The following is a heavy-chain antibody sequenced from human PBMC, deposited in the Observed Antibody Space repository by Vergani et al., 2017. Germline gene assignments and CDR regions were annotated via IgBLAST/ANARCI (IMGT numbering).Heavy chain of an antibody. CDR1: GFTFDDYA. V-gene: IGHV3-9*01. J-gene: IGHJ4*02. Sequence: EVQLVESGGGLVQPGRSLRLSCAASGFTFDDYAMHWVRQAPGKGLEWVSGISWNSGSTGDADSVTGRFTISRDNAKNSLYLQMNSRRAEDTAVYYCAKDRVDMVRGASPCDYWGQGTLVTVSS. CDR2: ISWNSGST. D-gene: IGHD3-10*01. CDR3: AKDRVDMVRGASPCDY.